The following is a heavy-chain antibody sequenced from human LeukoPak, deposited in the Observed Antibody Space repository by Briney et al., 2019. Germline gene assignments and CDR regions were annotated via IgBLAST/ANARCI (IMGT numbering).Heavy chain of an antibody. CDR1: GFTFSSYG. Sequence: GGSLRLSCAASGFTFSSYGMHWVRQAPGKGLEWVAVIWYDGSNKYYADSVKGRFTISRDNSKNTLYLQMNSLRAEDTAVYYCARDRKYCSSTSCHYYGMDVWGQGTTVTVSS. CDR3: ARDRKYCSSTSCHYYGMDV. V-gene: IGHV3-33*01. D-gene: IGHD2-2*01. CDR2: IWYDGSNK. J-gene: IGHJ6*02.